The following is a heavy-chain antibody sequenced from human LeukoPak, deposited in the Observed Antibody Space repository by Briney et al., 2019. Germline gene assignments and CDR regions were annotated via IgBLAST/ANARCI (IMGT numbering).Heavy chain of an antibody. Sequence: GASVKVSCKASGYTFTSYGISWVRQAPGQGLEWMGWISTYNGNTRYAEKVQGRVTVTKKTSTTTVYMELRSLRSDDTAVYYCARDAFDIWGQGTMVTVSS. V-gene: IGHV1-18*01. J-gene: IGHJ3*02. CDR1: GYTFTSYG. CDR2: ISTYNGNT. CDR3: ARDAFDI.